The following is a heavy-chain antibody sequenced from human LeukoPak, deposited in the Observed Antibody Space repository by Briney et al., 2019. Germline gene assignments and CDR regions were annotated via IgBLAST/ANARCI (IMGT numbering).Heavy chain of an antibody. CDR1: GGSISSGSYY. D-gene: IGHD2-8*01. CDR3: ARSIYCTNGVCHDAFDI. CDR2: IYTSGST. V-gene: IGHV4-61*02. J-gene: IGHJ3*02. Sequence: SETLSLTCTVSGGSISSGSYYWSWIRQPAGKGLEWIGRIYTSGSTNYNPSLKSRVTISVDTSKNQFSLKLSSVTAADTAVYYCARSIYCTNGVCHDAFDIWAKGQWSPSLQ.